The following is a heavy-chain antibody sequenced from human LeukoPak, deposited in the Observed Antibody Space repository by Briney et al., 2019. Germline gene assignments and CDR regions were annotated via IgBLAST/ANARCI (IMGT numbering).Heavy chain of an antibody. CDR1: GFTFSSYG. CDR2: ISYDGSNK. CDR3: AKDQMTTVTRGLDY. J-gene: IGHJ4*02. Sequence: GRSLRLSCAASGFTFSSYGMHWVRQAPGKGLEWVAVISYDGSNKYYADSVKGRFTISRDNSKNTLYLQMNSLRAEDTAVYYCAKDQMTTVTRGLDYWGQGTLVTVSS. V-gene: IGHV3-30*18. D-gene: IGHD4-17*01.